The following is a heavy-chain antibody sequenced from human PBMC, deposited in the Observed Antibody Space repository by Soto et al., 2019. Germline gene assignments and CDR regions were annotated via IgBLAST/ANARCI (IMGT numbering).Heavy chain of an antibody. CDR2: ISYDGSNK. V-gene: IGHV3-30-3*01. Sequence: QVQLVESGGGVVQPGRSLRLSCAASGFTFSSYAMHWVRQAPGKGLEWVAVISYDGSNKYYADSVKGRFTISRDNSKNTLYLKMNSLRAEDTAVYYCARAINYDFWSGYYWNYYYGMDVWGQGTTVTVSS. CDR3: ARAINYDFWSGYYWNYYYGMDV. CDR1: GFTFSSYA. J-gene: IGHJ6*02. D-gene: IGHD3-3*01.